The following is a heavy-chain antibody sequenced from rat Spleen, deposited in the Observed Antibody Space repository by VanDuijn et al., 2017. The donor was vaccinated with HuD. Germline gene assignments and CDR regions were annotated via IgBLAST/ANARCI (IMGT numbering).Heavy chain of an antibody. Sequence: QVQLKESGPGLVQPSETLSLTCTVSGFSLTTYSVSWVRQPSGKGPEWMGVIWGDGSTAYNSALKSRLSISRDTSKSQVFLKMNSVQTEDTAMYFCARLGDYWGQGVMVTVSS. CDR3: ARLGDY. D-gene: IGHD5-1*01. CDR1: GFSLTTYS. J-gene: IGHJ2*01. CDR2: IWGDGST. V-gene: IGHV2-15*01.